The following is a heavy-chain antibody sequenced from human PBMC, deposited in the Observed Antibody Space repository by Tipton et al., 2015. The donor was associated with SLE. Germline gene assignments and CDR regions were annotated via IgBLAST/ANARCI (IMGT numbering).Heavy chain of an antibody. D-gene: IGHD6-19*01. J-gene: IGHJ4*02. Sequence: SLRLSCAASGFTFRSYSMNWVRQAPGKGLVWVSRINSDGSSTSYADSVKGRFTISRDNAQNTLYLQMNSLRAEDTAVYYCARDQYSSGRWDYWGQGALVTVSS. CDR2: INSDGSST. CDR3: ARDQYSSGRWDY. CDR1: GFTFRSYS. V-gene: IGHV3-74*01.